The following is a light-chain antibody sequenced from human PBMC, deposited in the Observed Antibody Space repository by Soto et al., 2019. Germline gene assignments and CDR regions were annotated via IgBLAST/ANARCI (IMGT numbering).Light chain of an antibody. V-gene: IGKV3-11*01. CDR1: QSVSTS. CDR3: QQRSNWPSWPT. J-gene: IGKJ4*01. CDR2: GAS. Sequence: EIVLTQSPATLSLSPGQTATLSCRASQSVSTSLAWYQQKPGQAPRLLIYGASNRATGIPARFSGSGSGTDFTLPISSLEPEDFAVYYCQQRSNWPSWPTFGGGTKVEIK.